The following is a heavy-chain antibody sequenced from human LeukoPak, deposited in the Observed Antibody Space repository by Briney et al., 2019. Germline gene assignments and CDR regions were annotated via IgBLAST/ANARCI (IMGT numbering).Heavy chain of an antibody. V-gene: IGHV4-59*11. CDR1: VGSISSHY. J-gene: IGHJ6*03. CDR3: ARVVTVPTAVYYYYYMDV. D-gene: IGHD2-2*01. CDR2: IYNSGST. Sequence: PSETRPLTCTVSVGSISSHYWSLIRQPPGKGLEWIGSIYNSGSTNYNPSLRSRVTISVDTSKNQFSLKMSSVTAADTAVYYCARVVTVPTAVYYYYYMDVWGKGTTVTVSS.